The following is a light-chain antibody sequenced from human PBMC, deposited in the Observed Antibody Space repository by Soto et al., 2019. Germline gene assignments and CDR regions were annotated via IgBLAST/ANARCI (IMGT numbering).Light chain of an antibody. J-gene: IGKJ1*01. V-gene: IGKV1-5*01. CDR3: QQYNNYSGT. CDR1: QSISSW. Sequence: IRMTQSASTLSASVGDRVIITCRASQSISSWLAWYQQKPGRAPKLLIYDASSLESGVPSRFSGSGSGTEFTLTISSLQPDDFATYYCQQYNNYSGTFGQGTKVDI. CDR2: DAS.